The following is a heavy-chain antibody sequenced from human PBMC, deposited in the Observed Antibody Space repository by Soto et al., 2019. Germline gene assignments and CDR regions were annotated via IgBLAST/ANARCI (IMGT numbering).Heavy chain of an antibody. CDR2: IYYSGNT. CDR1: GGSIGSYY. V-gene: IGHV4-59*01. CDR3: ATFHNYFDY. Sequence: SETLSLTCTVSGGSIGSYYWSWIRQPPGKGLEWIGYIYYSGNTKYNPSLKSRVTISVDTSKNQFSLKLRSVTAADTAVYYCATFHNYFDYWGQGTLVTVSS. J-gene: IGHJ4*02.